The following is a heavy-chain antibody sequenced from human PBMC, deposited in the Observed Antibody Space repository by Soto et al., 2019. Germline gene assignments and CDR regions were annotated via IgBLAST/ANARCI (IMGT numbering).Heavy chain of an antibody. CDR1: GFTFSSYG. CDR3: AKDYDSYTPTDMDV. CDR2: ISYDGSNK. V-gene: IGHV3-30*18. Sequence: PGGSLRLSCAASGFTFSSYGMHWVRQAPGKGLEWVAVISYDGSNKYYADSVKGRFTISRDNSKNTLYLQMNSLRAEDTAVYYCAKDYDSYTPTDMDVWGKGTTVTVSS. D-gene: IGHD3-3*01. J-gene: IGHJ6*03.